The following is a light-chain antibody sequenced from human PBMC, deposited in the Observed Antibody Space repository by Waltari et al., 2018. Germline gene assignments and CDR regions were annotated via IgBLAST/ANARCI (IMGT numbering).Light chain of an antibody. CDR2: DAT. CDR1: KNDIGTYNF. J-gene: IGLJ2*01. V-gene: IGLV2-23*01. Sequence: QSALTQPASLSGSPGQSITIPCAGTKNDIGTYNFVSWFQQFPVQAPKLIVSDATKRPSGFSYRFSASKSGNTASRTISGLQAEDEADYYCCSYAGGSHVIFGGGTKLTVL. CDR3: CSYAGGSHVI.